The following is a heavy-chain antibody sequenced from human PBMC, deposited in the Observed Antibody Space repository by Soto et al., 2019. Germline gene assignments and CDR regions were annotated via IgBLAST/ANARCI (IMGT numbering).Heavy chain of an antibody. Sequence: QVQLQESGPGLVKPSETLSLTCTVSGGSISSYYWSWIRQPPGKGLEWIGYIYYSGSTNYNPSLKSRVTISVDTSKNQFSLKLSSVTAADTAVYYCARSGGGLGQWLVRGFDYWGQGTLVTVSS. V-gene: IGHV4-59*01. CDR1: GGSISSYY. J-gene: IGHJ4*02. CDR2: IYYSGST. CDR3: ARSGGGLGQWLVRGFDY. D-gene: IGHD6-19*01.